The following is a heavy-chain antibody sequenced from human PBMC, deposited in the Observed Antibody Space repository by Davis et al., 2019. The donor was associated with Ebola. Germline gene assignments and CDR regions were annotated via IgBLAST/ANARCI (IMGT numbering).Heavy chain of an antibody. V-gene: IGHV3-48*02. CDR1: GFTFSSYS. CDR3: ARDGDGSGSYYYYYGMDV. J-gene: IGHJ6*02. CDR2: ISSSSSTI. Sequence: GESLKISCAASGFTFSSYSMNWVRQAPGKGLEWVSYISSSSSTIYYADSVKGRFTISRDNAKNSLYLQMNSLRDEDTAVYYCARDGDGSGSYYYYYGMDVWGQGTTVTVSS. D-gene: IGHD3-10*01.